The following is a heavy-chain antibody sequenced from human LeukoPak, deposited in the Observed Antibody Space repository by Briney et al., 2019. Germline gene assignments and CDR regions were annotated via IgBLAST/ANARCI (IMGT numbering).Heavy chain of an antibody. CDR3: LTSGGAH. CDR2: IKQDGSEK. D-gene: IGHD3-16*01. J-gene: IGHJ4*02. V-gene: IGHV3-7*01. CDR1: GFTFSRSW. Sequence: SGGFLRLSCAASGFTFSRSWMSWVRQAPGKGLEWVANIKQDGSEKFYVASVKGRFTISRDNTKNSLYVQMNSLRVEDTAVYYCLTSGGAHWGQGTLVTVSS.